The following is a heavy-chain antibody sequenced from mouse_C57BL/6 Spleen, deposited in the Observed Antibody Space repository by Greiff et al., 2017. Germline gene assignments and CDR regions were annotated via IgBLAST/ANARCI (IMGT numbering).Heavy chain of an antibody. CDR3: AGAFYDGLYYFDY. Sequence: VQLQQSGAELVRPGTSVKMSCKASGYTFTNYWIGWAKQRPGHGLEWIGDIYPGGGYTKYNEKFKGKATLTADKSSSTAYMQFSSLTSEDSAIYYCAGAFYDGLYYFDYWGQGTTLTVSS. D-gene: IGHD2-3*01. V-gene: IGHV1-63*01. CDR1: GYTFTNYW. J-gene: IGHJ2*01. CDR2: IYPGGGYT.